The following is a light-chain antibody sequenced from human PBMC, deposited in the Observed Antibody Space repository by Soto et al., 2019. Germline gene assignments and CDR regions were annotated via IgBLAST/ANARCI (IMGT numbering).Light chain of an antibody. Sequence: EIVLTQSPGTLSLSPGDTATLSCRASQSVRSDFLAWYQHKPGQAPRLLIHDAYSRATGIQDRFSGSGSDRDFTRPIRRLEPEDFAVYYCQQYAGSPRTFGQGTKLEIK. CDR1: QSVRSDF. J-gene: IGKJ2*01. CDR3: QQYAGSPRT. CDR2: DAY. V-gene: IGKV3-20*01.